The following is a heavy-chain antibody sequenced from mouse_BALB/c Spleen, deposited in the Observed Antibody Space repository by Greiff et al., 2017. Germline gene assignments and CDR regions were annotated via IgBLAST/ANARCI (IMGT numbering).Heavy chain of an antibody. CDR2: IDPANGNT. J-gene: IGHJ3*01. CDR1: GFNIKDSY. CDR3: ARTLITAAEDKLAY. Sequence: VQLQQSGAELVKPGASVKLSCTASGFNIKDSYMHWVKQRPEQGLEWIGRIDPANGNTKYDPKFQGKATITADTSSNTAYLQLSSLTSEDTAVYYSARTLITAAEDKLAYWGKGTLVTVSA. V-gene: IGHV14-3*02. D-gene: IGHD1-1*01.